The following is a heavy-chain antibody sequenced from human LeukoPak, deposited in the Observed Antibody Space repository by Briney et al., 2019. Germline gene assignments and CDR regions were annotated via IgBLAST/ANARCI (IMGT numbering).Heavy chain of an antibody. CDR1: GFSFSHFA. CDR3: AMPTQEFYFFDD. V-gene: IGHV3-33*01. CDR2: VWSDGSNE. D-gene: IGHD2/OR15-2a*01. Sequence: GGSLRLSCAASGFSFSHFAMHWVRQAPGKGLEWVAVVWSDGSNEYFADSVKGRFSISRYDSRNTVYLHMSGLRVEDTAVYYCAMPTQEFYFFDDWGQGTLVTVS. J-gene: IGHJ4*02.